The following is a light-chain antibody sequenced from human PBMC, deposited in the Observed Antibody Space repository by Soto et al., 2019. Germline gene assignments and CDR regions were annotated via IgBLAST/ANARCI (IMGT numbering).Light chain of an antibody. J-gene: IGKJ4*01. CDR3: QLYNSYSPVT. Sequence: DIQMTQSPSTLSASVGDRVTITCRASQSISSWLAWYQQKPGKAPKLLIYKASSLESGVPSRFSGSGSGTEFTLTISSLQPDDFATYYCQLYNSYSPVTFGGGNKVEIK. V-gene: IGKV1-5*03. CDR1: QSISSW. CDR2: KAS.